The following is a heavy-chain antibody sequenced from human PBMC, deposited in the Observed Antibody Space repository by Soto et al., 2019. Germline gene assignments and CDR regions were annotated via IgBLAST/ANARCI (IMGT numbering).Heavy chain of an antibody. CDR2: TYRGGDT. J-gene: IGHJ6*02. CDR3: ARGCSGYRSGCDYYNGMDV. Sequence: EVQLVESGGGLIQPGGSLRLSCTASGFTVGSNYMSWVRQAPGKGLEWVSLTYRGGDTYYANSVKGRFTISRDNSKNRLDLQMSSRRAADTAVYYCARGCSGYRSGCDYYNGMDVWGQGATVTVSS. D-gene: IGHD5-12*01. CDR1: GFTVGSNY. V-gene: IGHV3-53*01.